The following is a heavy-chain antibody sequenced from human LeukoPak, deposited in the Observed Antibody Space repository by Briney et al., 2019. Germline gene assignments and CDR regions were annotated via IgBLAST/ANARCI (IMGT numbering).Heavy chain of an antibody. CDR1: GFTCSSHA. Sequence: GGSLRLSCAASGFTCSSHAMSWVHQAPGKELEWVSSLSGSADYAYYADSVKGRFTISRDNSKNTLYLQMNSLRAEDTAVYYCAKGRSRYVVRETIFDYWGQGTLVTVSS. CDR3: AKGRSRYVVRETIFDY. V-gene: IGHV3-23*01. D-gene: IGHD3-10*01. J-gene: IGHJ4*02. CDR2: LSGSADYA.